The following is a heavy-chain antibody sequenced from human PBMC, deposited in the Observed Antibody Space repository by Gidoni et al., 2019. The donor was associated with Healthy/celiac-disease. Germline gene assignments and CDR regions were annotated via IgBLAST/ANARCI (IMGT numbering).Heavy chain of an antibody. CDR2: IWYDGSNK. CDR1: GFAFSSYG. V-gene: IGHV3-33*01. Sequence: QVQLVESGGGVVQPGRSLRLSCAASGFAFSSYGMHWVRQAPGKGLEWVAVIWYDGSNKYYADSVKGRFAISRDNSKNTLYLQMNSLRDEDTAVYYCTRLKRYGMDVWGQGTTVTVSS. CDR3: TRLKRYGMDV. J-gene: IGHJ6*02.